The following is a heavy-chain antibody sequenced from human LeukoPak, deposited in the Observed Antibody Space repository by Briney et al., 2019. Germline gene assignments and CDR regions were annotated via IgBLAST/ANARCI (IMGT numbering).Heavy chain of an antibody. CDR1: GGSISSGGYS. V-gene: IGHV4-30-2*01. CDR3: ARDETGGYWYFDL. D-gene: IGHD2-15*01. J-gene: IGHJ2*01. CDR2: IYHSGST. Sequence: SETLSLTCAVSGGSISSGGYSWSWIRQPPGKGLEWIGYIYHSGSTYYNPSLKSRVTISVDRSKNQFSLKLSSVTAADTAVYYCARDETGGYWYFDLWGRGTLVTVSS.